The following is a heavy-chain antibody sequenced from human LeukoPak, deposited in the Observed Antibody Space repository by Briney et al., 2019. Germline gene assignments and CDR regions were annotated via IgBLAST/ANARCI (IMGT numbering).Heavy chain of an antibody. CDR1: GGSFSGYY. CDR3: ARHDVVRGVIVY. D-gene: IGHD3-10*01. CDR2: INHSGST. Sequence: PSETLSLTCAVYGGSFSGYYWSWIRQPPGKGLEWIGEINHSGSTNYNPSLKSRVTTSVDTSKNQFSLKLSSVTAADTAVYYCARHDVVRGVIVYWGQGTLVTVSP. V-gene: IGHV4-34*01. J-gene: IGHJ4*02.